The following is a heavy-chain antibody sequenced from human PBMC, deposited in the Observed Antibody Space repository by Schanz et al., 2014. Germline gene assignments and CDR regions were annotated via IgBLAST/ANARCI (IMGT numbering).Heavy chain of an antibody. V-gene: IGHV3-66*02. CDR3: TRDSAGTTFGVLDS. J-gene: IGHJ4*02. Sequence: EVQVVESGGGLVQPGGSLRLSCVASGFDVSKSYVSWVRQAPGKGLEWVSLIYKSGSAFYADSVKGRLTISRDNSKNTVYREMNRLRTEDTALYYCTRDSAGTTFGVLDSWGQGTLVTVSS. CDR2: IYKSGSA. CDR1: GFDVSKSY. D-gene: IGHD1-1*01.